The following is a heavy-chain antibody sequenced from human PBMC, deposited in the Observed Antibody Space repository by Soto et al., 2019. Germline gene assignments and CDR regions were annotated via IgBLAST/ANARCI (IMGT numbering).Heavy chain of an antibody. V-gene: IGHV4-59*01. D-gene: IGHD2-21*01. J-gene: IGHJ4*02. Sequence: SETLSLTCTVSGGSISSYYWSWIRQPPGKGLEWIGYIYYSGSTNYNPSLKSRVTISVDTSKNQFSLKLSSVTAADTAVYYCARVARSEAYDYVDYWGQGTLVTVSS. CDR2: IYYSGST. CDR3: ARVARSEAYDYVDY. CDR1: GGSISSYY.